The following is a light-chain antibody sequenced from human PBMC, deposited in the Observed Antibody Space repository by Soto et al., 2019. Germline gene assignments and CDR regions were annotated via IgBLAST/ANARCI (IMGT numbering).Light chain of an antibody. V-gene: IGKV3-15*01. CDR2: RAS. CDR1: QSVSSK. Sequence: EIVMTQSPGTLSVSPGERVTLSCRASQSVSSKVVWYQQRPGQAPRLLIYRASTRATGIPARFSGSGSGTEFTLTISSLQSEDFTVYSCLQYHNLWAFGQGTRWIS. CDR3: LQYHNLWA. J-gene: IGKJ1*01.